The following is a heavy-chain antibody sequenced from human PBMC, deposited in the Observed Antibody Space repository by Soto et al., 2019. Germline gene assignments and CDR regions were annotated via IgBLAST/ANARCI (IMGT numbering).Heavy chain of an antibody. D-gene: IGHD3-10*01. Sequence: QVQLVESGGGVVQPGRSLRLSCAASGFPFTSYGMHWLREGPDKGLEWVAIISYDGSDKYYADSVKGRFTISRDNSKNTLYLQMNSLRPEDTALYYCVGGQYYFDYRGQGTLVIVSS. V-gene: IGHV3-30*03. CDR1: GFPFTSYG. CDR2: ISYDGSDK. CDR3: VGGQYYFDY. J-gene: IGHJ4*02.